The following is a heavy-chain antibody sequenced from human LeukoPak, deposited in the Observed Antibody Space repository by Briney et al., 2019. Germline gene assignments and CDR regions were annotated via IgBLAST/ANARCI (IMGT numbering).Heavy chain of an antibody. D-gene: IGHD2-2*01. CDR1: GGSISSYY. V-gene: IGHV4-34*01. Sequence: SETLSLTCTVSGGSISSYYWSWIRQPPGKGLEWIGEINHSGSTNYNPSLKSRVTISVDTSKNQFSLKLSSVTAADTAVYYCARGFDIVVRTDAFDIWGQGTMVTVSS. J-gene: IGHJ3*02. CDR3: ARGFDIVVRTDAFDI. CDR2: INHSGST.